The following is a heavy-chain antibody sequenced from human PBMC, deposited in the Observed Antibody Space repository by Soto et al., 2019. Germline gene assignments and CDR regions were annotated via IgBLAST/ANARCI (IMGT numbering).Heavy chain of an antibody. CDR1: GGSISSSSYY. J-gene: IGHJ6*02. D-gene: IGHD6-13*01. CDR2: IYYSGST. Sequence: QLQLQESGPGLVKPSETLSLTCTVSGGSISSSSYYWGWIRQPPGKGLEWIGSIYYSGSTYYNPALKSRVTISVDTSKNQSSLKLRSVTAEDTAVYYCESHRSIAAAGTVLDYYYGMDVWGQGTTVTVSS. V-gene: IGHV4-39*01. CDR3: ESHRSIAAAGTVLDYYYGMDV.